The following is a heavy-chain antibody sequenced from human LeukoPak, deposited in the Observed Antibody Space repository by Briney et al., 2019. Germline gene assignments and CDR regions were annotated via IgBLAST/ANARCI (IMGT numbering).Heavy chain of an antibody. CDR2: INPNSGGT. CDR1: GYTFTGYY. CDR3: ARSPFMATIRGAFDY. J-gene: IGHJ4*02. V-gene: IGHV1-2*02. D-gene: IGHD5-12*01. Sequence: GASVKVSCKASGYTFTGYYMHWVRQAPGQGLEWMGWINPNSGGTNYAQKFQGRVTMTRDTSISTAYMELSRLRSDDTAVYYCARSPFMATIRGAFDYWGQGTLVTVSS.